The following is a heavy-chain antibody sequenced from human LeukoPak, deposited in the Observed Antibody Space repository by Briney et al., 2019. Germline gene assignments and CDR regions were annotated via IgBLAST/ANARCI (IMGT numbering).Heavy chain of an antibody. D-gene: IGHD6-13*01. CDR3: ARRHPNSSRLSRPMYFDY. J-gene: IGHJ4*02. Sequence: SETLSLTCTVSGGSISSYYWSWIRQPPGKGLEWIGHIYYSGSTNYNPSLKSRVTIAVDTSKNLFSLKLSSVTAADTAVYYCARRHPNSSRLSRPMYFDYWGQGTLVTVSS. CDR2: IYYSGST. V-gene: IGHV4-59*01. CDR1: GGSISSYY.